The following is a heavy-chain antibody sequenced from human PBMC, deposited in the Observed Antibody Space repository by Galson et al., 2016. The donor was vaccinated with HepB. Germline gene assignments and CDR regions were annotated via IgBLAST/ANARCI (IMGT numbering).Heavy chain of an antibody. D-gene: IGHD3-10*01. CDR3: ARYRFFFGSGSCSLRRGYYHGMDV. Sequence: SLRLSCAVSGFTVSTYYMSWVRQAPGKGLEWVSVIYTDGETHFADSVKGRFSISRDISRNTLYLQMNSLRVEDTALYYCARYRFFFGSGSCSLRRGYYHGMDVWGQGTTVTVSS. J-gene: IGHJ6*02. CDR2: IYTDGET. CDR1: GFTVSTYY. V-gene: IGHV3-53*05.